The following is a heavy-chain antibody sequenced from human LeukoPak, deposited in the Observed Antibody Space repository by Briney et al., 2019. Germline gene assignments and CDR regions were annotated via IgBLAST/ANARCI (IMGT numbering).Heavy chain of an antibody. J-gene: IGHJ5*02. V-gene: IGHV1-18*01. D-gene: IGHD6-13*01. CDR3: ARALPGAATAHNWFDP. CDR2: ISGFNGAT. Sequence: ASVRVSCKASGYTFTIYGISWVRQAPGQGLEWMGWISGFNGATNYAQKFQGRVTMTIDTSTNTTYMDLRTVTSDDTAIYYCARALPGAATAHNWFDPWGQGTLVTVSS. CDR1: GYTFTIYG.